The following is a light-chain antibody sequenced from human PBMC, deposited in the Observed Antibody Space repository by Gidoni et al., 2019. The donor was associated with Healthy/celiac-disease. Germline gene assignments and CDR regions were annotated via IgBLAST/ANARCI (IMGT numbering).Light chain of an antibody. CDR2: AAS. CDR1: QGISNY. V-gene: IGKV1-27*01. J-gene: IGKJ3*01. Sequence: DIHMTQSPSSLSASVGDRVTITCRASQGISNYLAWYQQKPGKVPKLLIYAASTLQSGVPSRFSCSGSGTDFTLTISSMQPEDVATYYCQKYNSALPLFTFGPGTKVDIK. CDR3: QKYNSALPLFT.